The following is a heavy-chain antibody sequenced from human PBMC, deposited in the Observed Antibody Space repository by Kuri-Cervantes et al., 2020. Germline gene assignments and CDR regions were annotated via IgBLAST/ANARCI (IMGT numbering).Heavy chain of an antibody. V-gene: IGHV4-34*01. CDR3: ATSRLYCSSISCYEEDAFDI. Sequence: ESLKISCAVYGGSFSGYYWSWIRQPPGKGLEWIGEINHSGSTNYNPSLKSRVTISVDTSKNQFSLKLSSVTAADTAVYYCATSRLYCSSISCYEEDAFDIWGQGTMVTVSS. CDR2: INHSGST. J-gene: IGHJ3*02. D-gene: IGHD2-2*01. CDR1: GGSFSGYY.